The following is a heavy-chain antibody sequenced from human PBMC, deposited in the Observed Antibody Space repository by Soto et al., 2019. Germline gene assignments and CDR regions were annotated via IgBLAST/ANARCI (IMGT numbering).Heavy chain of an antibody. CDR3: ARSSSGWYLFDN. Sequence: GGSLRLSCAASGFTFSSYAMSWVRQAPGKGLEWVSAISGSGANTYYADSVKGRVTISRDNSRNTLYLQLNSLRAEDTAVCYCARSSSGWYLFDNWGQGTLVTVSS. CDR2: ISGSGANT. V-gene: IGHV3-23*01. CDR1: GFTFSSYA. D-gene: IGHD6-19*01. J-gene: IGHJ4*02.